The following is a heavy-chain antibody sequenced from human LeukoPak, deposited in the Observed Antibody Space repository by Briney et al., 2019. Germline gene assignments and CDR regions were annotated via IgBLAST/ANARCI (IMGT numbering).Heavy chain of an antibody. J-gene: IGHJ4*02. V-gene: IGHV3-23*01. CDR2: ISGSGGST. D-gene: IGHD3-10*01. Sequence: PGGSLRLSCAASGFTFSSYAMSWVRQAPGKGLEWVSAISGSGGSTYYADSVKGRFTISRDKSKNTLYLQMNSLRAEDTAVYYCAKDYYGSGSYPFDYWGQGTLVTVSS. CDR3: AKDYYGSGSYPFDY. CDR1: GFTFSSYA.